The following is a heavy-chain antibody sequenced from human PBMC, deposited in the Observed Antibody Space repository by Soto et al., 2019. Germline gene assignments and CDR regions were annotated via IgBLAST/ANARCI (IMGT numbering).Heavy chain of an antibody. CDR3: ARGPYYYDSSGYDDAFDI. Sequence: GGSLRLSCAAPGFTFSSYWMHWVRQAPGKGLVWVSRINSDGSSTSYADSVKGRFTISRDNAKNTLYLQMNSLRAEDTAVYYCARGPYYYDSSGYDDAFDIWGQGTMVTVSS. CDR1: GFTFSSYW. V-gene: IGHV3-74*01. D-gene: IGHD3-22*01. CDR2: INSDGSST. J-gene: IGHJ3*02.